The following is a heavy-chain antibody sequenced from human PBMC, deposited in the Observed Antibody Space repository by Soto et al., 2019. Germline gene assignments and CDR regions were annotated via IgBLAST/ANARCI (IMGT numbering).Heavy chain of an antibody. V-gene: IGHV4-59*01. D-gene: IGHD4-17*01. J-gene: IGHJ3*02. CDR1: GASISNYY. Sequence: SETLSLTCTVSGASISNYYWSWIRQPPGKGLEWIGYIYHSGSTNYNPSLKSRVTISVDTSKNQFSLKLSSVTAADTAVYYCARGRAHGGAFDIWGQGTMVTVSS. CDR2: IYHSGST. CDR3: ARGRAHGGAFDI.